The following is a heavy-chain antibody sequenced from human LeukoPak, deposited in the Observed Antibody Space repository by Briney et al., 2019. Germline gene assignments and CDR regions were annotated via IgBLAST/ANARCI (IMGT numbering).Heavy chain of an antibody. J-gene: IGHJ4*02. V-gene: IGHV7-4-1*02. CDR3: ARETQLAVAGVAEGY. D-gene: IGHD6-19*01. Sequence: ASVKVSCKASGYTFTSYAMNWVRQAPGQVLEWMGWINTNTGNPTYAQGFTGRFVFSLDTSVSTAYLQISSLKAEDTAVYYCARETQLAVAGVAEGYWGQGTLVTVSS. CDR1: GYTFTSYA. CDR2: INTNTGNP.